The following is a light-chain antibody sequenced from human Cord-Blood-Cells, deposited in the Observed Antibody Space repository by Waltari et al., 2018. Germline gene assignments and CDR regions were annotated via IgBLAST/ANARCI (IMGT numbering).Light chain of an antibody. J-gene: IGLJ2*01. CDR3: QSADSSGTYHVV. Sequence: SYELTQPPSVSVSPGQTARITCSGDALPKQYAYWYQQKPGQAPVLVRYKDSERPSGTPERFSGSSSGTTVTLTISGVQAEDEADYYCQSADSSGTYHVVFGGGTKLTVL. CDR2: KDS. CDR1: ALPKQY. V-gene: IGLV3-25*03.